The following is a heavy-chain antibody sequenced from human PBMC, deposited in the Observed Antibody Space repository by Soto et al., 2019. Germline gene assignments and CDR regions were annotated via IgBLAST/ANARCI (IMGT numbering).Heavy chain of an antibody. CDR3: VKEMGRCCDWSYYFDS. CDR1: GFAFSYYT. CDR2: INVNGTDL. V-gene: IGHV3-64D*06. Sequence: PGGSLRLSCSASGFAFSYYTMHWVRQTPGKGLEFVAAINVNGTDLHYADSVKSRFAISRDNSKNRMFLQMSSLGGDDTAVYYCVKEMGRCCDWSYYFDSWGHGTLVTVSS. D-gene: IGHD3-9*01. J-gene: IGHJ4*01.